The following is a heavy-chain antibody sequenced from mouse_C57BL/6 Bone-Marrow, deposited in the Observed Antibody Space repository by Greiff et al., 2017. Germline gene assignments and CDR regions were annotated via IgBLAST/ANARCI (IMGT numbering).Heavy chain of an antibody. V-gene: IGHV2-6-1*01. CDR3: ARQGLLLRSYAMDY. CDR1: GFSLTSYG. CDR2: IWSDGST. D-gene: IGHD1-1*01. J-gene: IGHJ4*01. Sequence: QVQLKESGPGLVAPSQSLSITCTVSGFSLTSYGVHWVRQPPGKGLAWLVVIWSDGSTTYNSALKSRLSISKDNSKSQVFLKMNSLQTDDTAMYYCARQGLLLRSYAMDYWGQGTSVTVSS.